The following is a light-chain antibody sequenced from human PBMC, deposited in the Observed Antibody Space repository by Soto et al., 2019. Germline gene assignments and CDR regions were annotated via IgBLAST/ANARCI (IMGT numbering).Light chain of an antibody. CDR1: QTISTH. V-gene: IGKV1-39*01. Sequence: DIQMTQSPSSLSASVGDRVTITCRASQTISTHLNWYQQKPGKAPKLLIYAASTFQSGVPSRFSGSGSGTDFTLTINMLQPEDFATYYCQQSLTIPYTFGQGTKLEIK. CDR2: AAS. CDR3: QQSLTIPYT. J-gene: IGKJ2*01.